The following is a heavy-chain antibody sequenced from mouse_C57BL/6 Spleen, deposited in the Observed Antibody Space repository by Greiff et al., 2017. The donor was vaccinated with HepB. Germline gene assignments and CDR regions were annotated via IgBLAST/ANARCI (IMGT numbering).Heavy chain of an antibody. Sequence: EVHLVESGGGLVKPGGSLKLSCAASGFTFSSYAMSWVRQTPEKRLEWVATISDGGSYTYYPDNVKGRFTISRDNAKNNLYLQMSHLKSEDTAMYYCARASSYYYFDYWGQGTTLTVSS. D-gene: IGHD1-1*01. J-gene: IGHJ2*01. V-gene: IGHV5-4*01. CDR2: ISDGGSYT. CDR3: ARASSYYYFDY. CDR1: GFTFSSYA.